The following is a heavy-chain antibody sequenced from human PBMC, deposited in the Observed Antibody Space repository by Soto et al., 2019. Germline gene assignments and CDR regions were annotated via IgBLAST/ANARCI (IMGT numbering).Heavy chain of an antibody. Sequence: SVKVSCKASGGTFSSYAITWVRQAPGQGLEWMGGIIPIFGTANYAQKFQGRVTITADESTSTAYMELSSLRSEDTAVYYCARVPFHGLGAFDIWGQGTMVTVSS. J-gene: IGHJ3*02. CDR1: GGTFSSYA. CDR2: IIPIFGTA. V-gene: IGHV1-69*13. CDR3: ARVPFHGLGAFDI.